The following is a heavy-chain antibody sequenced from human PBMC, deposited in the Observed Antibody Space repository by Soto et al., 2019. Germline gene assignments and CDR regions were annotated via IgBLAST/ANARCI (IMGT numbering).Heavy chain of an antibody. D-gene: IGHD3-9*01. V-gene: IGHV1-2*02. CDR3: ARGDILTGPSHPFDY. J-gene: IGHJ4*02. CDR1: GYTFTDYY. CDR2: INPNSGDK. Sequence: ASVKVSCKAYGYTFTDYYMHWVQQAPGQGLEWMGWINPNSGDKRYAQKFQVRVTMTRDTSINTAYMEMSSLRSDDTAVYYCARGDILTGPSHPFDYWGQGXLVTVYS.